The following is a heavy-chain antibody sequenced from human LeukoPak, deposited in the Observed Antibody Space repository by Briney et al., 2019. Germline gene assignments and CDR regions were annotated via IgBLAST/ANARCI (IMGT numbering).Heavy chain of an antibody. D-gene: IGHD3-3*01. CDR3: ARSHWSGYYPPSYYYYYGMDV. V-gene: IGHV1-3*01. J-gene: IGHJ6*02. CDR1: VYTVASYV. Sequence: ASVKVSCKASVYTVASYVMHWVRQAPGQRRGWMGWMNACNGKTKYSQKFQGRVTITRDTSACTAYMELISLRSDDTAVYYCARSHWSGYYPPSYYYYYGMDVWGQGTTVTVSS. CDR2: MNACNGKT.